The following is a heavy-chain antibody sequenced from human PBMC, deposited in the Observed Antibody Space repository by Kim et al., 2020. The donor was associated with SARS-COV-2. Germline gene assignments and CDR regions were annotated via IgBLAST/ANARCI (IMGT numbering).Heavy chain of an antibody. J-gene: IGHJ4*02. Sequence: SETLSLTCAVSGGSISSSNWWSWVRQPPGKGLEWIGEIYHSGSTNYNPSLKSRVTISVDKSKNQFSLKLSSVTAADTAVYYCARDQYAYCGGDCYLANWGQGTLVTVSS. V-gene: IGHV4-4*02. CDR3: ARDQYAYCGGDCYLAN. CDR2: IYHSGST. D-gene: IGHD2-21*02. CDR1: GGSISSSNW.